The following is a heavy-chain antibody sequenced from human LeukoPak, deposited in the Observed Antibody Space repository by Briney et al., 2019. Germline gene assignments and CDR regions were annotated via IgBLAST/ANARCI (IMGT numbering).Heavy chain of an antibody. V-gene: IGHV1-69*04. Sequence: GASVKVSCKASGGTFSSYAISWVRQAPGQGLEWMGRIIPILGIANYAQKFQGRVTITTDESTSTAYMELSSLRSEDTAVYYCARSHNYYDSSGYYLNFWFDPWGQGTLVTVSS. CDR2: IIPILGIA. J-gene: IGHJ5*02. CDR1: GGTFSSYA. CDR3: ARSHNYYDSSGYYLNFWFDP. D-gene: IGHD3-22*01.